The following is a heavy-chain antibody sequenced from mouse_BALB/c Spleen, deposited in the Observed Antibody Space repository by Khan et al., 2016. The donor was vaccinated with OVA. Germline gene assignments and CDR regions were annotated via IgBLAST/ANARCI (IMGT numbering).Heavy chain of an antibody. J-gene: IGHJ1*01. Sequence: EVKLEESGPGLVKPSQTVSLTCTVTGISITSGNYRWSWIRQFPGNKLEWIGNIYYSGTVTYNPSLTSRTTITRDTSKNQFFLDMNLLTDEDTATYYCARDYGSLYWYFDVWGAGTTVTVSS. CDR1: GISITSGNYR. V-gene: IGHV3-5*02. CDR3: ARDYGSLYWYFDV. D-gene: IGHD1-1*01. CDR2: IYYSGTV.